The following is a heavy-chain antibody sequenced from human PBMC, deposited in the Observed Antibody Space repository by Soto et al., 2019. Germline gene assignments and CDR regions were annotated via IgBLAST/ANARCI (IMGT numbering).Heavy chain of an antibody. Sequence: QVQLQESGPGLVKPSQTLSLTCTVSGGSISSGDYYWSWIRQPPGKGLEWIGYIYYSGSTHYNPSLKSRVTISVDTSKNQFSLKLSSVTAADTAVYYCATSIGDPYDSSGYLSFDYWGQGTLVTVSS. V-gene: IGHV4-30-4*01. D-gene: IGHD3-22*01. J-gene: IGHJ4*02. CDR2: IYYSGST. CDR1: GGSISSGDYY. CDR3: ATSIGDPYDSSGYLSFDY.